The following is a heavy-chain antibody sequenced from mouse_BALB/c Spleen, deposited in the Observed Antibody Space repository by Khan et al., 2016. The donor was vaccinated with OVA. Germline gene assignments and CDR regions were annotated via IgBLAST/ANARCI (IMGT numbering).Heavy chain of an antibody. CDR2: INPHIGET. CDR3: ARIYRSDFDY. D-gene: IGHD1-1*01. Sequence: EVELVESGPELVKPGASVKISCKASGYSFTGYFMNWVMQSHGKSLEWIGRINPHIGETFYNQKFKDKATLTVAESSSTAHMELPSLASEDSAVYYCARIYRSDFDYWGQGTTLTVSS. J-gene: IGHJ2*01. CDR1: GYSFTGYF. V-gene: IGHV1-20*02.